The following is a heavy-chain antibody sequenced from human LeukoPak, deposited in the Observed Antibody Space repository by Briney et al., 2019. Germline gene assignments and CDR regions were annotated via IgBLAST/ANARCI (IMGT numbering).Heavy chain of an antibody. Sequence: GGSLRLSCTTSEFAFDDFAMSWVRQPAGKGLEWVGFIRRRAYGGAAEYAASVKGRFIISRDDSKGIAYLQMNSLKTEDTAVYYCSRNGLVDFDYWGQGSRVLVSP. CDR3: SRNGLVDFDY. V-gene: IGHV3-49*04. CDR1: EFAFDDFA. J-gene: IGHJ4*02. CDR2: IRRRAYGGAA.